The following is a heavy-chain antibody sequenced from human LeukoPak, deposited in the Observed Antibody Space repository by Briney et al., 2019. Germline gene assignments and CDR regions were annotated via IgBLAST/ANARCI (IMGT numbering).Heavy chain of an antibody. D-gene: IGHD3-3*01. CDR1: GGSISSGSYY. Sequence: KPSETLSLTCTVSGGSISSGSYYWSWIRQPAGKGLEWIGRIYTSGSTNYNPSLKSRVTISVDTSKNQFSLKLSSVTAADTAVYYWARLPWSGYSFDYWGQGPLVTVSS. V-gene: IGHV4-61*02. CDR2: IYTSGST. J-gene: IGHJ4*02. CDR3: ARLPWSGYSFDY.